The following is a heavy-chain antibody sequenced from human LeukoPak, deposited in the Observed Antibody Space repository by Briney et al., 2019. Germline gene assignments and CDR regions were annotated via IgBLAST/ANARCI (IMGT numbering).Heavy chain of an antibody. Sequence: GGSLRLSCAASGFTVSSNYMSWVRQAPGKGLEWVSVIYSGGSTYYADSVKGRFTISRDNSKNTLYLQMNSLRAEDTAVYYCARELRDYGAYRIRYNWFDPWGQGTLVTVSS. J-gene: IGHJ5*02. V-gene: IGHV3-53*01. CDR2: IYSGGST. D-gene: IGHD4-17*01. CDR1: GFTVSSNY. CDR3: ARELRDYGAYRIRYNWFDP.